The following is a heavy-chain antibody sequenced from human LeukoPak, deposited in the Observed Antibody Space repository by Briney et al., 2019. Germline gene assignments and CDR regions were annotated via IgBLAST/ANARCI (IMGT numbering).Heavy chain of an antibody. D-gene: IGHD1-1*01. CDR2: INHSGST. V-gene: IGHV4-34*01. CDR3: ARVVSLETQASYFDY. CDR1: GGSFSGYY. J-gene: IGHJ4*02. Sequence: SETLSLTCAVYGGSFSGYYWSWIRQPPGKGLEWIAEINHSGSTNYNPSLKNRVTISVDTSKNQFSLKLSSVTAADTAVYFCARVVSLETQASYFDYWGQGTLVTVSS.